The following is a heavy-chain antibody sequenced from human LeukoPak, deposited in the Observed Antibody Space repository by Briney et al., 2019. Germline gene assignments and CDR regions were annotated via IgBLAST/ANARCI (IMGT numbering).Heavy chain of an antibody. CDR2: IYYSGST. CDR3: ARDESTVTSTLERFDY. Sequence: PSETLSLTCTVSGGSISSSSYYWGWIRQPPGKGLEWIGSIYYSGSTYYNPSLKSRVTISVDTSKNQFSLKLSSVTAADTAVYYRARDESTVTSTLERFDYWGQGTLVTVSS. D-gene: IGHD4-11*01. J-gene: IGHJ4*02. CDR1: GGSISSSSYY. V-gene: IGHV4-39*07.